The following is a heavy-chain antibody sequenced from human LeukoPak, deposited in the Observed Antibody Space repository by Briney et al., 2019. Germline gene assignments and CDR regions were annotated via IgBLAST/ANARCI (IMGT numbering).Heavy chain of an antibody. CDR2: TYYRSKWYN. CDR1: GDSVSSNSAA. V-gene: IGHV6-1*01. Sequence: SQTLSLTCAISGDSVSSNSAAWNWIRQSPSRGLEWLGRTYYRSKWYNDYAVSVKSRITINPDTSKNQFSLQLNSVTPEDTAVYYCARGEAMVRGVIAYFDYWGQGTLVTVSS. CDR3: ARGEAMVRGVIAYFDY. D-gene: IGHD3-10*01. J-gene: IGHJ4*02.